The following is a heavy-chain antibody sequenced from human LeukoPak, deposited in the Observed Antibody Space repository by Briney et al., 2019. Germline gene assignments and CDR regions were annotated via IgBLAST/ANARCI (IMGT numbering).Heavy chain of an antibody. V-gene: IGHV3-30*02. CDR2: IGSDGSNK. Sequence: GGSLRLSCAASGFTFSAYGMNWVRQAPGKGLEWLALIGSDGSNKYFADSVKGRFTISRDNSKNTLYPQMNSLRAEDTAVYFCAGGYSYGDYWGQGTLVTVSS. CDR1: GFTFSAYG. J-gene: IGHJ4*02. CDR3: AGGYSYGDY. D-gene: IGHD5-18*01.